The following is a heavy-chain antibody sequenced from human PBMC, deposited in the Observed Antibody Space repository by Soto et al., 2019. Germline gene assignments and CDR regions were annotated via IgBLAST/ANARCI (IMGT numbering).Heavy chain of an antibody. Sequence: QVQLQQWGAGLLTPSETLSLTCAVYGGSFSGYYWSWIRQPPGKGLEWIGEINHSGSTNYNPSLKSRVTISVDTSKNQFSLKLSSVTAADTAVYYCARGRGGSGLGGMDVWGQGTTVTVSS. D-gene: IGHD3-10*01. CDR2: INHSGST. J-gene: IGHJ6*02. CDR1: GGSFSGYY. CDR3: ARGRGGSGLGGMDV. V-gene: IGHV4-34*01.